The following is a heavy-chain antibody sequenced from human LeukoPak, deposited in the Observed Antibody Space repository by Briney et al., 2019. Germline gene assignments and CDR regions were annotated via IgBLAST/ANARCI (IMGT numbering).Heavy chain of an antibody. D-gene: IGHD2-2*02. CDR1: GYTFTSYG. CDR3: ARGVVVVPAAIGWEFDY. V-gene: IGHV1-18*01. J-gene: IGHJ4*02. Sequence: ASVKVSCKASGYTFTSYGISWVRQARGQGLEWMGWISAYNGNTNYAQKLQGRVTMTTDTSTSTAYMELRSLRSDDTAVYYWARGVVVVPAAIGWEFDYWGQGTLVIVSS. CDR2: ISAYNGNT.